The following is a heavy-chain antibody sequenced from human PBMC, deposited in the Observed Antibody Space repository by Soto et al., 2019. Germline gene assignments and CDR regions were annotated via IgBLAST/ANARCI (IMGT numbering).Heavy chain of an antibody. CDR1: GFTFSRYG. CDR2: IWNDGIRK. Sequence: PGGSLRLSCAAYGFTFSRYGMHWVRQAPGKGLEWVALIWNDGIRKVYVDSVKGRFTISRDNSKNTLDLQMNSLRAEDTAVYYCARDDDYEANAFDYWGPGTLVTVSS. V-gene: IGHV3-33*01. CDR3: ARDDDYEANAFDY. J-gene: IGHJ4*02. D-gene: IGHD3-22*01.